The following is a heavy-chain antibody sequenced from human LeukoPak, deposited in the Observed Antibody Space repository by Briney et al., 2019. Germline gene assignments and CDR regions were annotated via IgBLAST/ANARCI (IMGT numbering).Heavy chain of an antibody. J-gene: IGHJ4*02. D-gene: IGHD3-10*01. CDR2: INPNSGGT. CDR3: ARGPYYYGSGSYSREALSFDY. Sequence: ASVKVSCKASGYTFTGYYMHWVRQAPGQGLEWMGWINPNSGGTNYAQKFQGRVTMTRDTSISTAYMELSSLRSDDTAVYYCARGPYYYGSGSYSREALSFDYWGQGTLVTVSS. V-gene: IGHV1-2*02. CDR1: GYTFTGYY.